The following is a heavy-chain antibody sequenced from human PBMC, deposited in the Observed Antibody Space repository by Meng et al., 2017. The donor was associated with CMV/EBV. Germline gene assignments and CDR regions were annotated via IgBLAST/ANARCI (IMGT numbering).Heavy chain of an antibody. J-gene: IGHJ5*02. Sequence: GESLKISCKASGYTFTGYYMHWVRQAPGQGLEWMGWINPNSGGTNYAQKFQGRVTMTRDTSISTAYMELSRLRSDDTAVYYCAREDIVVVPAATYNWFDPWGQGTLVTVSS. CDR2: INPNSGGT. CDR1: GYTFTGYY. D-gene: IGHD2-2*01. CDR3: AREDIVVVPAATYNWFDP. V-gene: IGHV1-2*02.